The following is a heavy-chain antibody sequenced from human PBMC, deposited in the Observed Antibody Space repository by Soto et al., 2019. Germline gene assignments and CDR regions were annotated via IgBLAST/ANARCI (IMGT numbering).Heavy chain of an antibody. D-gene: IGHD1-26*01. CDR3: ARGRDPGAKDDY. V-gene: IGHV4-39*01. Sequence: QLQLQESGPGLVKPSETLSLTCTVSGGSISSSSYYWGWIRQPPGKGLEWIGSIYYSGSTYYNPSLKSRVTISVDTSKNQFSLKLSSVTAADTAVYYCARGRDPGAKDDYWGQGTLVTVSS. CDR1: GGSISSSSYY. CDR2: IYYSGST. J-gene: IGHJ4*02.